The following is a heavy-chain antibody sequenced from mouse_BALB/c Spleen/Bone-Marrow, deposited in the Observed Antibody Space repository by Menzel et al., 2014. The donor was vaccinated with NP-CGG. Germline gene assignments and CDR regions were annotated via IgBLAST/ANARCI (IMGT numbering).Heavy chain of an antibody. CDR3: ARSGYGYDWFAY. CDR1: GYTFTDYA. Sequence: QLQQSGPELVRPGVSVKISCKGSGYTFTDYAMHWVKQSHAKSLEWIGVISTYSGNTNYNQKFKGKATMTVDKSSSTAYMELARLTSEDSAIYYCARSGYGYDWFAYWGQGTLVTVSA. J-gene: IGHJ3*01. CDR2: ISTYSGNT. D-gene: IGHD2-2*01. V-gene: IGHV1-67*01.